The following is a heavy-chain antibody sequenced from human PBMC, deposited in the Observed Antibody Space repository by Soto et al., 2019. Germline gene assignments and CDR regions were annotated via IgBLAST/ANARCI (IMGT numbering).Heavy chain of an antibody. CDR2: ISSGSSNI. J-gene: IGHJ4*02. Sequence: ESGGGLVKPGGSLTLSCAASGFAFRSYNMNWVRQAPGKGLEWVASISSGSSNIYYADSVKGRFTISRDNAKNSLFLQMDSLRAEDSAVYYCAIATVVAATFDFWGQGTLVTVSS. CDR3: AIATVVAATFDF. CDR1: GFAFRSYN. D-gene: IGHD2-15*01. V-gene: IGHV3-21*01.